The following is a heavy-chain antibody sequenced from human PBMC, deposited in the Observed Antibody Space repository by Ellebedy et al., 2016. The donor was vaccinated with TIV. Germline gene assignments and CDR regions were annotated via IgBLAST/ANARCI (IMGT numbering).Heavy chain of an antibody. Sequence: SGPTLVKPTQTLTLTCTFSGFSLSTSGMCVSWIRQPPGKALEWLARIAWDDDKFYSSSLKTRLTISKDPSKNQVVLTMTNMDPVDTATYYCARHYQNTFDYWGQGTLVTVSS. CDR3: ARHYQNTFDY. D-gene: IGHD3-10*01. V-gene: IGHV2-70*17. CDR2: IAWDDDK. J-gene: IGHJ4*02. CDR1: GFSLSTSGMC.